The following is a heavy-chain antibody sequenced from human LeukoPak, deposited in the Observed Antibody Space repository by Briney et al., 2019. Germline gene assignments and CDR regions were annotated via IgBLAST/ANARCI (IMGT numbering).Heavy chain of an antibody. D-gene: IGHD5-24*01. Sequence: PSETLSLTCTVSGGSISSSSYYWGWIRQPPGKGLEWIGSIYYSGSTYYNPSLKSRVTISVDTSKNQFSLKLSSVTAADTAVYYCARESRPGVSPRWLQSLWGQGTLVTVSS. V-gene: IGHV4-39*07. CDR3: ARESRPGVSPRWLQSL. CDR2: IYYSGST. CDR1: GGSISSSSYY. J-gene: IGHJ4*02.